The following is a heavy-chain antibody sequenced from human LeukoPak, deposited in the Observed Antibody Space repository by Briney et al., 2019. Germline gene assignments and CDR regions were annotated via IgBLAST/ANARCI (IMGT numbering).Heavy chain of an antibody. V-gene: IGHV3-53*01. CDR1: GFTLSSYE. CDR2: IYSGGTT. D-gene: IGHD3-10*01. Sequence: GGSLRLSCTASGFTLSSYEMSWIRQAPGMGLEWVSVIYSGGTTYNADYVKGRFSISRDDSNNTLYLQMNNLRAEDAAIYYCARVLYYYASVSYNYYMDVWGKGTTVTISS. CDR3: ARVLYYYASVSYNYYMDV. J-gene: IGHJ6*03.